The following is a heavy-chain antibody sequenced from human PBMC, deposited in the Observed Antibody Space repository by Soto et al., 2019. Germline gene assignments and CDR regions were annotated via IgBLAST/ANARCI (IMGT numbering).Heavy chain of an antibody. D-gene: IGHD3-10*01. CDR1: GFTFSNYW. CDR2: ISSDGSIT. J-gene: IGHJ4*02. V-gene: IGHV3-74*01. Sequence: GGSLRLSCAASGFTFSNYWMHWVRQAPGKGPVWVSRISSDGSITTYADSVKGRFTISRDNARNTLFLQMSSLRAEDTAVYYCASVSGPPQWGQGTLVTVSS. CDR3: ASVSGPPQ.